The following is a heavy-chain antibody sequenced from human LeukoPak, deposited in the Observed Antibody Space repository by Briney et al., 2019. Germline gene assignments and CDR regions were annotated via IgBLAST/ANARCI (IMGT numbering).Heavy chain of an antibody. D-gene: IGHD3-9*01. Sequence: ASVKVSCKASGYTFISYGISWVRQAPAQGLEWMGWISAYNGNTNYAQRLQGRVTMTTDTSTSTAYMELRSLRSDDTAVYYCARVIPYYDILTGYFKNYFDYWGQGTLVTVSS. CDR3: ARVIPYYDILTGYFKNYFDY. J-gene: IGHJ4*02. CDR1: GYTFISYG. CDR2: ISAYNGNT. V-gene: IGHV1-18*01.